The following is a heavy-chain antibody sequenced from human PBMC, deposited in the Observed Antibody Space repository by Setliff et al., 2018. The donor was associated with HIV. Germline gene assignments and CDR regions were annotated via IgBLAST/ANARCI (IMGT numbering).Heavy chain of an antibody. CDR2: IIPMLSIA. CDR3: AKGSFDSSGWAHYHYHDMDV. CDR1: GGTFSNYA. D-gene: IGHD6-19*01. J-gene: IGHJ6*04. Sequence: SVKVSCKASGGTFSNYAITWVRQAPGQGLELMGGIIPMLSIANYAQKFRGRVTLTADKSTSTAYMELSSLRSEDTAVYYCAKGSFDSSGWAHYHYHDMDVWGKGTTVTVSS. V-gene: IGHV1-69*10.